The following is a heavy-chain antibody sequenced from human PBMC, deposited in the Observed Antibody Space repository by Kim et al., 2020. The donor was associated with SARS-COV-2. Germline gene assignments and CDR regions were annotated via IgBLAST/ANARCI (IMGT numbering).Heavy chain of an antibody. V-gene: IGHV3-30*04. CDR3: ARPDDSYGWYFPPAKGFVV. D-gene: IGHD3-22*01. J-gene: IGHJ6*02. CDR1: GFTFRNYS. CDR2: VAYDGSAK. Sequence: GGSLRLSCEGSGFTFRNYSLHWVRQAPGKGLEWVAVVAYDGSAKSYADLVKGRFTISRDNSKNTLFLQMNDLRADDTATYYFARPDDSYGWYFPPAKGFVVWGQGTTVTVSS.